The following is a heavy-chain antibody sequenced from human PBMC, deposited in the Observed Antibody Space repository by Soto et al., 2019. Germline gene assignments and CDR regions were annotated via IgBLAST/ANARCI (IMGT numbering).Heavy chain of an antibody. Sequence: ASVKVSCKVSGYTLTELSMHWVRQAPGKGLEWMGGFDPEDGETIYAQKFQGRVTMTEDTSTDTAYMELSSLRSEDTAVYYCATDLIRGSSYDFWSGYDYWGQGTLVTVSS. D-gene: IGHD3-3*01. V-gene: IGHV1-24*01. J-gene: IGHJ4*02. CDR1: GYTLTELS. CDR2: FDPEDGET. CDR3: ATDLIRGSSYDFWSGYDY.